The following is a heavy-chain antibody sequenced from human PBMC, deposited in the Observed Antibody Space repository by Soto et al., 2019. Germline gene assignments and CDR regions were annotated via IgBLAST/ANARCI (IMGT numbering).Heavy chain of an antibody. CDR3: ARAVGHFDY. CDR2: IWYDGSNK. D-gene: IGHD2-2*01. CDR1: GFDFSTYG. V-gene: IGHV3-33*01. Sequence: QVQLVESGGGVVQPGRSLRLSCAASGFDFSTYGMHWVRQAPGKGLEWVAVIWYDGSNKYYGYSVKGRFIISRDNSKNTLYLQMNSLRAEDTAVYYCARAVGHFDYWGQGTLVTVSS. J-gene: IGHJ4*02.